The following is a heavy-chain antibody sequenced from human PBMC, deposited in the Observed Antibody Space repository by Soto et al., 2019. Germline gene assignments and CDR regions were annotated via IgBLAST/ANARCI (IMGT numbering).Heavy chain of an antibody. Sequence: SETLSLTCTVSGGSISSGGYYFICMRQHPGKGLELIGYIYYSGSTYYNPSLKSRVTISVDTSKNQFSLKLSSVTAADTAVYYCARGPAPYYYGMDVWGQGTTVTVSS. V-gene: IGHV4-31*03. J-gene: IGHJ6*02. CDR3: ARGPAPYYYGMDV. CDR1: GGSISSGGYY. CDR2: IYYSGST.